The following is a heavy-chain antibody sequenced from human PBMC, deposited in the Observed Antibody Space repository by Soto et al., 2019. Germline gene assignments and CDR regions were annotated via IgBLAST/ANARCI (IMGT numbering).Heavy chain of an antibody. D-gene: IGHD6-13*01. CDR3: ARDQGVAAAGITWFDP. Sequence: ETLSLTCTVSGASMNSYHWSWIRQPAGKGLEWIRHIHSSGSTNYNPSLKSRVTMSVDTSKNQFSLRLMSLTAADTAVYYCARDQGVAAAGITWFDPWGQGSLVTVSS. CDR2: IHSSGST. V-gene: IGHV4-4*07. J-gene: IGHJ5*02. CDR1: GASMNSYH.